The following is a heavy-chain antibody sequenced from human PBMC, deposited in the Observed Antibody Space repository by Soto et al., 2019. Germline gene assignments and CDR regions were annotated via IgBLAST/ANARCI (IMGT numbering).Heavy chain of an antibody. V-gene: IGHV4-59*08. J-gene: IGHJ4*02. Sequence: QVQLQESGPGLVKPSETLSLTCTVSGGSISSYYWSWIRQPPGKGLEWIGYIFYSGSTNYNPSLKSRVTRSVDTSKNQFSLKLSSVTAADTAVYYCARRYSSGIDFWGQGTLVTVSS. D-gene: IGHD6-19*01. CDR2: IFYSGST. CDR3: ARRYSSGIDF. CDR1: GGSISSYY.